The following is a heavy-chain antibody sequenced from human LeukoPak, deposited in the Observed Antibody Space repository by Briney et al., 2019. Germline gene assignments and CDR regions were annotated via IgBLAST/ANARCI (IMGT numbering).Heavy chain of an antibody. CDR2: IYYSGST. CDR1: GGSISSCGYY. V-gene: IGHV4-31*03. CDR3: ASNNYDSSGYYADY. D-gene: IGHD3-22*01. Sequence: SETLSLTCTVSGGSISSCGYYWSWIRQHPGKGLEWIGYIYYSGSTYYNPSLKSRVTISVDTSKNQFSLKLSSVTAADTAVYYCASNNYDSSGYYADYWGQGTLVTVSS. J-gene: IGHJ4*02.